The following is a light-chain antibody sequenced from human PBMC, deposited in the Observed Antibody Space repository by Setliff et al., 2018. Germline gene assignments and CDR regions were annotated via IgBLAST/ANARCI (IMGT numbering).Light chain of an antibody. J-gene: IGLJ1*01. V-gene: IGLV2-23*02. Sequence: QSALTQPASVSGSPGQSITISCTGTYSDVGKYNLVSWYQQHPGKAPKLILYDLTTRPSGVSDRFSGSKSANTASLTISGLQAEDEADYYCCSYAGSTFVFGGGTKVTVL. CDR1: YSDVGKYNL. CDR3: CSYAGSTFV. CDR2: DLT.